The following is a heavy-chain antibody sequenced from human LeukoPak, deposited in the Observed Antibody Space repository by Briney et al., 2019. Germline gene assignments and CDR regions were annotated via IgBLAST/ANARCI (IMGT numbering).Heavy chain of an antibody. Sequence: SETLSLTCTVSGGSISSYYWSWIRQPPGKGLEWIGYIYYSGSTNYNPSLKSRVTISVDTSKNQFSLKLSSVTAADTAVYYCAREIGGYSRYNWFDPWGQGTLVTVSS. V-gene: IGHV4-59*12. CDR3: AREIGGYSRYNWFDP. CDR2: IYYSGST. CDR1: GGSISSYY. J-gene: IGHJ5*02. D-gene: IGHD6-13*01.